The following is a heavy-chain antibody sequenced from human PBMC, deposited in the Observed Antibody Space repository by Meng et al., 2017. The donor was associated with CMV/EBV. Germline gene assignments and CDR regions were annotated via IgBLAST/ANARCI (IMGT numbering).Heavy chain of an antibody. CDR1: GFTFNNYW. J-gene: IGHJ4*02. CDR3: ARMGRFLEWLSPLDY. V-gene: IGHV3-7*01. CDR2: IKEDGSEK. Sequence: GESLKISCAASGFTFNNYWMTWVRQAPGKGLEWVANIKEDGSEKYYVNSVKGRFTISRDNAKKSLVLQMNSLRADDTAVYYCARMGRFLEWLSPLDYWGQGTLVTVSS. D-gene: IGHD3-3*01.